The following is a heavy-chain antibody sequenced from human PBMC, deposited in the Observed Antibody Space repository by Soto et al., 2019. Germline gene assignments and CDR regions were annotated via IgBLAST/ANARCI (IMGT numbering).Heavy chain of an antibody. CDR3: AKDVKGSGSLPAYYYGMDV. J-gene: IGHJ6*02. Sequence: VQLLESGGGLVQPGGSLRISCAASGFTFSRYAMSWVRQAPGKGLEWVSAISSTGGSTYYGDSLKGRFTISRDNSKKXLHXQMHSLRAEDTALYYCAKDVKGSGSLPAYYYGMDVWGQGTTVTVSS. CDR1: GFTFSRYA. V-gene: IGHV3-23*01. CDR2: ISSTGGST. D-gene: IGHD3-10*01.